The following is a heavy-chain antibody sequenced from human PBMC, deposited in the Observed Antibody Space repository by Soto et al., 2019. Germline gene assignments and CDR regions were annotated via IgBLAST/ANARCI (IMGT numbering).Heavy chain of an antibody. J-gene: IGHJ4*02. V-gene: IGHV6-1*01. Sequence: SQTLSLTCAISGDSVSSNRAAWNWIRQSPSRGLEWLGRTYYRSKWYNDYAVSVKSRITINPDTSKNQFSLQLNSVTPEDTAVYYCARAWGFSSGWYGSFSYWGQGALVTVSS. CDR1: GDSVSSNRAA. CDR2: TYYRSKWYN. CDR3: ARAWGFSSGWYGSFSY. D-gene: IGHD6-19*01.